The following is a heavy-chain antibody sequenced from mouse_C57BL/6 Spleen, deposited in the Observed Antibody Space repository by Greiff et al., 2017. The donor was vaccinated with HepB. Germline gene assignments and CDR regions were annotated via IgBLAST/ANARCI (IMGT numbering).Heavy chain of an antibody. V-gene: IGHV1-15*01. CDR1: GYTFTDYE. D-gene: IGHD1-1*01. CDR3: TREDYYGSSYDY. CDR2: IDPETGGT. J-gene: IGHJ2*01. Sequence: VHVKQSGAELVRPGASVTLSCKASGYTFTDYEMHWVKQTPVHGLEWIGAIDPETGGTAYNQKFKGKAILTADKSSSTAYMELRSLTSEDSAVYYCTREDYYGSSYDYWGQGTTLTVSS.